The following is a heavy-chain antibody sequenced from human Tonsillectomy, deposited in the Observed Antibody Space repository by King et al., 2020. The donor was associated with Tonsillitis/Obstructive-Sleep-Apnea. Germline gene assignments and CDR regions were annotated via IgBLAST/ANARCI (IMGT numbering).Heavy chain of an antibody. V-gene: IGHV4-4*02. CDR2: IYQTEGA. J-gene: IGHJ5*02. CDR3: ARGTKFRGYYRGWLDP. CDR1: GGSITSSNW. D-gene: IGHD1-26*01. Sequence: QLQESGPGLVKPSGTLSLTCAVSGGSITSSNWWSWVRQPPGKGLEWIGEIYQTEGANYNPSLKSRGLMSVDKSKNQFSLKLTSVTAADTAVYYCARGTKFRGYYRGWLDPWGQGTLVTVSS.